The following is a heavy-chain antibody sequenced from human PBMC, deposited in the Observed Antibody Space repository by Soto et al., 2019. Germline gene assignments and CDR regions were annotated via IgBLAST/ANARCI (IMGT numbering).Heavy chain of an antibody. J-gene: IGHJ4*02. CDR2: IFSNDQK. CDR1: GFSLSNARLG. Sequence: QVTLKESGPVLVKPTETLTLTCTVSGFSLSNARLGVSWIRQPPGKALEWLGHIFSNDQKAYSTSLKSMLTISKDTSKSQVVLTMISMDPVDTATYFCARIPKDSSGSYWYYFDYWGQGSLVIVSS. CDR3: ARIPKDSSGSYWYYFDY. D-gene: IGHD3-22*01. V-gene: IGHV2-26*01.